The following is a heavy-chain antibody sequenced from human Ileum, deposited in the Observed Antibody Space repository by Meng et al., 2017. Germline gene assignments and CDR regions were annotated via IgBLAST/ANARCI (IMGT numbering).Heavy chain of an antibody. CDR1: CGSISGFY. Sequence: HVQRQESGPGLGKPSETLSLTCTVSCGSISGFYWSWIRQPPGQGLEWIGFISYSGTTNYNPSLKSRVTISVDTSKNQFSLKLSSVTAADTAVYYCARFRSGSYSDYWGQGTLVTVSS. D-gene: IGHD1-26*01. CDR3: ARFRSGSYSDY. V-gene: IGHV4-59*01. CDR2: ISYSGTT. J-gene: IGHJ4*02.